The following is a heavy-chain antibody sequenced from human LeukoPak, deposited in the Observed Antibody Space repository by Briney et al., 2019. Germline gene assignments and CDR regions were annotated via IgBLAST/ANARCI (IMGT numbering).Heavy chain of an antibody. Sequence: GASVKVSCKASGYTFTSYGISWVRQAPGQGLEWMGWISAYNGNTNYAQKFQGRVTMTRNTSISTAYMELSSLRSEDTAVYYCARGAGIAVAGKYYYYMDVWGKGTTVTISS. CDR3: ARGAGIAVAGKYYYYMDV. CDR2: ISAYNGNT. D-gene: IGHD6-19*01. CDR1: GYTFTSYG. V-gene: IGHV1-18*01. J-gene: IGHJ6*03.